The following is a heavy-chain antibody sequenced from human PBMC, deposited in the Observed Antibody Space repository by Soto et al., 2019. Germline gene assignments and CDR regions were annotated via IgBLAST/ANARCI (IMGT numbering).Heavy chain of an antibody. Sequence: EVQLVESGGGLVQPGGSLRLSCEASGFTFRNYDMHWVRQGTGKGLEWVSGISAAGDPDYADSVEGRFTISRENAHNSFFLQMNSLRVGDTAVYYCARTDRDFYGLDVWGQGTTGIVSS. CDR3: ARTDRDFYGLDV. J-gene: IGHJ6*02. CDR2: ISAAGDP. V-gene: IGHV3-13*05. CDR1: GFTFRNYD.